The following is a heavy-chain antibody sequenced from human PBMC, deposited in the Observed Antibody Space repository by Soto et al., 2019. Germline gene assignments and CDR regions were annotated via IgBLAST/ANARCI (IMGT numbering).Heavy chain of an antibody. D-gene: IGHD6-19*01. CDR1: GGSISSYY. J-gene: IGHJ4*02. CDR3: AGSSGWYLDY. Sequence: QVQLQESGPGLVKPSETLSLTCTVSGGSISSYYWSWIRQPPGKGLEWIGYIYYSGSTNYNPSLKSRVTTSVDTSKNQFSLKLSSVTAADTAVYYCAGSSGWYLDYWGQGTLVTVSS. CDR2: IYYSGST. V-gene: IGHV4-59*01.